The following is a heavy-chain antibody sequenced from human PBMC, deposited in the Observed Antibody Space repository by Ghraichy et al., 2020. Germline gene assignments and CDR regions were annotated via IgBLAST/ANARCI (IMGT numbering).Heavy chain of an antibody. CDR3: VKDFMQGRWLQFRRFYYGMDV. J-gene: IGHJ6*02. D-gene: IGHD5-24*01. CDR2: ISSNGGST. CDR1: GFTFSSYA. Sequence: GGSLRLSCSASGFTFSSYAMHWVRQAPGKGLEYVSAISSNGGSTYYADSVKGRFTISRDNSKNTLYLQMSSLRAEDTAVYYCVKDFMQGRWLQFRRFYYGMDVWGQGTTVTVSS. V-gene: IGHV3-64D*06.